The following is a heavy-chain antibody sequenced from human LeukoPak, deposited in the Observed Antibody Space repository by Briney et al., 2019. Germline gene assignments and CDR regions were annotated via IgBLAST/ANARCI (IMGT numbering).Heavy chain of an antibody. D-gene: IGHD3-22*01. J-gene: IGHJ4*02. CDR1: GYTPTDFS. Sequence: ASLKVSCNISGYTPTDFSMHWVRQAPGKGLEWMGGFNREDDEAIYAPHFQGRVTVTEDTSTDTAYMELSSLRSEDTAVYYCATLDSYYDNSGRPLVPDWGQGTLVTVSS. CDR3: ATLDSYYDNSGRPLVPD. V-gene: IGHV1-24*01. CDR2: FNREDDEA.